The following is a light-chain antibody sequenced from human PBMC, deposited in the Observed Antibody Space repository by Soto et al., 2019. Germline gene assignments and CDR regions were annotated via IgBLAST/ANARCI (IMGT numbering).Light chain of an antibody. Sequence: VLTQPPSVSAAPGQKVTISCSGNSSNIGGNSVSWDQQLPGTAPKLPIYDDNKRPSGIPDRFSGSKSGTSATLGITGFQTGDEADYYCGSWDSSLSAYVFGTGTKVTVL. J-gene: IGLJ1*01. CDR3: GSWDSSLSAYV. V-gene: IGLV1-51*01. CDR2: DDN. CDR1: SSNIGGNS.